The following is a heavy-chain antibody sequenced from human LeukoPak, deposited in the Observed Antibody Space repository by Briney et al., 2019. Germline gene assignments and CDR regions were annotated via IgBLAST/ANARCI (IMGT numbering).Heavy chain of an antibody. CDR1: GFTFSSSA. J-gene: IGHJ4*02. CDR3: AKERSGGWPFDY. D-gene: IGHD6-19*01. V-gene: IGHV3-23*01. CDR2: ISNNGGYT. Sequence: GGSLRLSCAASGFTFSSSAMSWVRQAPGKGLEWVSAISNNGGYTYYADSVQGRFTISRDNSKSTLCLQMNSLRAEDTAIYYCAKERSGGWPFDYWGQGTLVTVSS.